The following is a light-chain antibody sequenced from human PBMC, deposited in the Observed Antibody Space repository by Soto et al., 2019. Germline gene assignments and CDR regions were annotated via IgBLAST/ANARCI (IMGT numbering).Light chain of an antibody. V-gene: IGKV3-15*01. CDR2: GAS. Sequence: EIVMTQSPATLSVSPGERATLSCRASQSVSSNLAWYQQKCGQAPRLLIYGASSRATAISARFSGSGSGTEFTLTISSLQSEDFAVYYCQQYNNWPFITFGQGTRLEIK. CDR1: QSVSSN. CDR3: QQYNNWPFIT. J-gene: IGKJ5*01.